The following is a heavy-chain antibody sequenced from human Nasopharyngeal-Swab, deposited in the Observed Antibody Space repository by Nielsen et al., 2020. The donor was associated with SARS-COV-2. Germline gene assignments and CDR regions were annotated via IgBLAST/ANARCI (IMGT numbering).Heavy chain of an antibody. D-gene: IGHD1-14*01. Sequence: SGPTLVKPTQTLTLTCTFSGFSLSTSGMCVSWIRQPPGKALEWLARIDWDDNKYYSTSLKTRLTISKDTSKNQVVLTMTNMDPVDTATYYCARIRVNHHYFDYWGQGTLVTVSS. V-gene: IGHV2-70*11. CDR1: GFSLSTSGMC. J-gene: IGHJ4*02. CDR3: ARIRVNHHYFDY. CDR2: IDWDDNK.